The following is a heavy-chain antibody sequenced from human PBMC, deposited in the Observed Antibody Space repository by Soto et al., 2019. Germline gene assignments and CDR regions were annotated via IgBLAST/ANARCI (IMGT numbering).Heavy chain of an antibody. CDR3: ASYGSGSYYNGYYFDY. V-gene: IGHV4-34*01. CDR2: IHHSGGP. J-gene: IGHJ4*02. CDR1: GGSFSAYY. D-gene: IGHD3-10*01. Sequence: SETLSLTCAVYGGSFSAYYWTWIRQSPGKGLEWIGEIHHSGGPKYNPSLKSRVTKSADTSKNQISLEQSSVTAADTAVYFCASYGSGSYYNGYYFDYWGQGTRVTVS.